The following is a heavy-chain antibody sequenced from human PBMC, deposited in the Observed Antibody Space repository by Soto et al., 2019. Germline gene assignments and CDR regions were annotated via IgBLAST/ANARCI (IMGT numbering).Heavy chain of an antibody. V-gene: IGHV3-48*03. CDR3: ARGGIH. D-gene: IGHD3-16*01. CDR1: GYTFNSHE. J-gene: IGHJ4*02. CDR2: ISGSGTT. Sequence: SSVASGYTFNSHEMNWVRQAPGKGLEWISSISGSGTTNYAESVKGRFTISRDNAHKSLFLEMKDLRVEDTAVYYCARGGIHWGQGTLVTVSS.